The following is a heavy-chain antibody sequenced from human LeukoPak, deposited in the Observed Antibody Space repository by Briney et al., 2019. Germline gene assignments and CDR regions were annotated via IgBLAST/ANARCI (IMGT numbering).Heavy chain of an antibody. Sequence: GGSLRLSCAASGFTFSNAWMTWVRQAPGKGLEWVGRIKSKTDGGTTDYAALVKGRFTISRDDSENTLYLQMNSLKTEDTAVYYCATGYCSAGGCAFDHWGQGTLVTVSS. D-gene: IGHD2-15*01. V-gene: IGHV3-15*01. J-gene: IGHJ4*02. CDR3: ATGYCSAGGCAFDH. CDR2: IKSKTDGGTT. CDR1: GFTFSNAW.